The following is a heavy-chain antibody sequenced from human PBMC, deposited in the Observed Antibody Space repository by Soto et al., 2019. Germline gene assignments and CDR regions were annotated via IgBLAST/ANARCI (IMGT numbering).Heavy chain of an antibody. V-gene: IGHV3-21*02. CDR1: GFAFATST. CDR2: ISGSSRHI. CDR3: AGGDSPPKDY. D-gene: IGHD3-16*01. J-gene: IGHJ4*02. Sequence: EVQLVASGGGLVKPGGSLRLSCSASGFAFATSTINWVRQAPGKGLQWVSSISGSSRHIYYADSVRGRFTISRDNTKNPLYLQMNSLRAEDTGVYYCAGGDSPPKDYWGQGTLVIVSS.